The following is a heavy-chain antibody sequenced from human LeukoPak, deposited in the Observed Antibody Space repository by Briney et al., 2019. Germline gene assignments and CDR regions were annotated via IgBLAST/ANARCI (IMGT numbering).Heavy chain of an antibody. D-gene: IGHD2-2*01. J-gene: IGHJ5*02. CDR1: GGTFSSYA. CDR3: ARDPRPSYCSSTSCYATNWFDP. CDR2: IIPIFGTA. Sequence: SVKVSCKASGGTFSSYAISWVRQAPGQGLEWMAGIIPIFGTANYAQKFQGRVTITADESTSTAYMELSSLRSEDTAVYYCARDPRPSYCSSTSCYATNWFDPWGQGTLVTVSS. V-gene: IGHV1-69*01.